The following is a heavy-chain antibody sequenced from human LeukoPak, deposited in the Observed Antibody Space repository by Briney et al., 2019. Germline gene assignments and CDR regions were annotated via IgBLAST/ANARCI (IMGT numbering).Heavy chain of an antibody. J-gene: IGHJ4*02. CDR3: AREDYGGNSGI. CDR1: VGSISSYY. CDR2: IYYSGST. Sequence: SETLSLTCTVSVGSISSYYWSWVRQPPGKGLEWIGYIYYSGSTNYDPSLKSRVTISVDTSNNQFSLKLSSVTAADTAVYYCAREDYGGNSGIWGQGTLVTVSS. V-gene: IGHV4-59*01. D-gene: IGHD4-23*01.